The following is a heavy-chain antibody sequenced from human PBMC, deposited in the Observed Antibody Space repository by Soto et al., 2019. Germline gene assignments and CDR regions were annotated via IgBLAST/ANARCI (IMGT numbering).Heavy chain of an antibody. Sequence: GSLRLSCAASGFTFNSFEMNWVRQAPGKGLEWVAYISSASSTIYYADSVKGRFTISRDNANNSLYLQMDGLRAEDTALYYCSRSYRSGWADYWGQGTMVTVSS. D-gene: IGHD6-19*01. CDR1: GFTFNSFE. V-gene: IGHV3-48*03. J-gene: IGHJ4*02. CDR2: ISSASSTI. CDR3: SRSYRSGWADY.